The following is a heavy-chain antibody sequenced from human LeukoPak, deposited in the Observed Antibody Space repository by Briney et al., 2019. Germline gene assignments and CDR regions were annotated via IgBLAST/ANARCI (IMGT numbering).Heavy chain of an antibody. D-gene: IGHD3-9*01. V-gene: IGHV4-39*07. CDR1: GGSISSSSYY. J-gene: IGHJ6*03. CDR3: ARSARYFGWLSSLPYYYYYMDV. Sequence: PSETLSLTCTVSGGSISSSSYYWGWIRQPPGKGLEWIGSIYYSGSTYYNPSLKSRVTISVDTSKNQFSLKLSSVTAADTAVYYCARSARYFGWLSSLPYYYYYMDVWGKGTTVTVSS. CDR2: IYYSGST.